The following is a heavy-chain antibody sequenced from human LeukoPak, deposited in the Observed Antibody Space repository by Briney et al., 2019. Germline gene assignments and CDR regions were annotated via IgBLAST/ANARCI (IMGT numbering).Heavy chain of an antibody. CDR1: GGTFSSYA. CDR2: MHPNGGDT. Sequence: EASVKVSCKASGGTFSSYAISWVRQAPGQGLEWMGWMHPNGGDTGYAQKFQGRVTMTRNTSISTAYMELSSLRPEDTAVYYCARHFGTGDNFDYWGQGTLLIVSS. CDR3: ARHFGTGDNFDY. J-gene: IGHJ4*02. D-gene: IGHD1-1*01. V-gene: IGHV1-8*02.